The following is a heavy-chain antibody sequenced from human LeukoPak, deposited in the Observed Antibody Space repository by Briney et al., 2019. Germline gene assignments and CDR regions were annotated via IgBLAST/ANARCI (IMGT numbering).Heavy chain of an antibody. J-gene: IGHJ4*02. CDR2: ISYDGSNK. Sequence: GRSLRLSCAASGFTFSSYGMHWVRQAPGKGLEWVAVISYDGSNKYYADSVKGRFTISRDNSKNTPYLQMNSLKAEDTAVYYCAKDAQRVEMATGPDYWGQGTLVTVSS. CDR3: AKDAQRVEMATGPDY. V-gene: IGHV3-30*18. CDR1: GFTFSSYG. D-gene: IGHD5-24*01.